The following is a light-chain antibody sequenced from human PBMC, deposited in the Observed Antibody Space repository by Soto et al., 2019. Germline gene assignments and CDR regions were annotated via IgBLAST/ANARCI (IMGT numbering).Light chain of an antibody. Sequence: QSVLTQSPSASASLGASVKLTCTLSSGHSNYAIAWHQQQPEKGPRYLMKVNSDGSHSKGDGIPDRFSGSSSGAERYLTISSRQSDDEADYYGQTWGTGIHVLFGGGTKVTVL. V-gene: IGLV4-69*01. CDR2: VNSDGSH. CDR3: QTWGTGIHVL. J-gene: IGLJ2*01. CDR1: SGHSNYA.